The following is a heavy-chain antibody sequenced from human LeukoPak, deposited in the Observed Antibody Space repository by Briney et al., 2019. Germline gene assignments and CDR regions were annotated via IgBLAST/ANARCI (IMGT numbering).Heavy chain of an antibody. CDR3: ARLFVLTGDFYFDY. Sequence: SETLSLTCAVYGGSFSGYYWSWIRQPPGKGLEWIGEINHSGSTNYNPSLKSRVTISVDTSKNQFSLKLSSVTAADTAVHYCARLFVLTGDFYFDYWGQGTLVTVSS. D-gene: IGHD7-27*01. J-gene: IGHJ4*02. CDR2: INHSGST. CDR1: GGSFSGYY. V-gene: IGHV4-34*01.